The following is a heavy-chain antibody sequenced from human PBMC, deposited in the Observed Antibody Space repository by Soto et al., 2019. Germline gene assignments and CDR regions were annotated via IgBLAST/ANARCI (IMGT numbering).Heavy chain of an antibody. J-gene: IGHJ4*02. CDR2: IYPGDSDT. CDR3: ARLPTLYSGSYFDY. V-gene: IGHV5-51*01. D-gene: IGHD1-26*01. CDR1: GYSVTRYW. Sequence: GQSLKISYQRSGYSVTRYWSGPDRQMPGKGLEWMGIIYPGDSDTRYSPSFQGQVTISADKSISTAFLQWSSLKASDAAMYYCARLPTLYSGSYFDYWGQGALVTVSS.